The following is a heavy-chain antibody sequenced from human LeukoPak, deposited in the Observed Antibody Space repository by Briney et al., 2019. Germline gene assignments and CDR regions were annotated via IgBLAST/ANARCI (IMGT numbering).Heavy chain of an antibody. CDR3: ATDSGYCSGGSCYYPRY. Sequence: GASVKVSCKVSGYTLTELSMHWVRQAPGKGLEWMGGFDPEDGETIYAPKFQGRVTMTKDTSTDTAYMELSSLRSEDTAVYYCATDSGYCSGGSCYYPRYWGQGTLVTVSS. D-gene: IGHD2-15*01. CDR1: GYTLTELS. J-gene: IGHJ4*02. V-gene: IGHV1-24*01. CDR2: FDPEDGET.